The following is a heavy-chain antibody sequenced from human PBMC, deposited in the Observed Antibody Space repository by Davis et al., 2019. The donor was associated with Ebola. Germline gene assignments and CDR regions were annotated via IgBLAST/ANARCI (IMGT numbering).Heavy chain of an antibody. CDR3: ARGSGGLYHYYYNGLDV. J-gene: IGHJ6*01. V-gene: IGHV5-51*01. Sequence: KVSCKGSGYSFTSYWIAWVRQMPGKGLEWMGIIVPRDSDARYSPSFQGQVTVSADTSNTTAYLEWSSLKASDSAIYYCARGSGGLYHYYYNGLDVWGQGTTVTVSS. CDR1: GYSFTSYW. D-gene: IGHD2-15*01. CDR2: IVPRDSDA.